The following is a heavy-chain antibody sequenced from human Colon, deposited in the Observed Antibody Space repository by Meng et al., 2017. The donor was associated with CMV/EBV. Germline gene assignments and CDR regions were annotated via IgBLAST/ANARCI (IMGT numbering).Heavy chain of an antibody. J-gene: IGHJ4*02. CDR2: ISSSGSTI. Sequence: GGSLRLSCAASGFTFSSYEMNWVRQAPGQGLEWVSYISSSGSTIYYADSVEGRFTISRDNAKNSLYLQMNSLRAEDTAVYYCARNAYYDFSWGQGTLVTVSS. CDR3: ARNAYYDFS. V-gene: IGHV3-48*03. D-gene: IGHD3-3*01. CDR1: GFTFSSYE.